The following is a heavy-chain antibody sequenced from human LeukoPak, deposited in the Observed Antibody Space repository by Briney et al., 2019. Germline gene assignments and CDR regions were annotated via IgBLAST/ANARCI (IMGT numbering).Heavy chain of an antibody. J-gene: IGHJ4*02. V-gene: IGHV1-2*02. D-gene: IGHD3-3*01. CDR3: ARELHDFWSAYHTPLYY. CDR2: INPNNGAT. Sequence: GASMKVSCKTSGYTFTDYYIHWVRQAPGQGLEWMGWINPNNGATNYVQKFQGRVTMTRDTSISTAYMELSRLRSDDTAVYYCARELHDFWSAYHTPLYYWGQGTLVTVSS. CDR1: GYTFTDYY.